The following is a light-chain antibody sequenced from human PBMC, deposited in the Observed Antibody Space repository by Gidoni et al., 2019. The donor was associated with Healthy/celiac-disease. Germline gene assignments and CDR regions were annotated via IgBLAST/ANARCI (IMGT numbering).Light chain of an antibody. CDR1: QSIRSW. Sequence: DIQMTQYPSTLSASVGDRVTITCRASQSIRSWLAWYQQKPGKAPKLLIYEASSLESGVPSRFRGHGSGNEFTLHIKSLQPYDFATYYCQQYNSYSYTFGQGTKLEIK. V-gene: IGKV1-5*01. CDR3: QQYNSYSYT. CDR2: EAS. J-gene: IGKJ2*01.